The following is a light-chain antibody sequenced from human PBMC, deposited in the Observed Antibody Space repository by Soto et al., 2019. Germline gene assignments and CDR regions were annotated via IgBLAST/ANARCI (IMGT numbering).Light chain of an antibody. Sequence: DIVMTQSPDSLAVSLGERATINCKSSQSVLYSSNNKNYLALYQQKPGQPPKLLIYWASTRESGVPDRFSGSGSGTDFTLTISSLQAEDEAVYYCQQYYSTPLTFGGGTKVEIK. J-gene: IGKJ4*01. CDR2: WAS. CDR1: QSVLYSSNNKNY. CDR3: QQYYSTPLT. V-gene: IGKV4-1*01.